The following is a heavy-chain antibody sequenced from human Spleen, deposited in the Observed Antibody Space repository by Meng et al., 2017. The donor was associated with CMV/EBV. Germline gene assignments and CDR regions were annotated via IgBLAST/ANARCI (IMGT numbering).Heavy chain of an antibody. CDR1: GGSCSGYY. CDR3: ARDSFTDSSGYYDAFDI. CDR2: INHSGRT. Sequence: TETLSLTCAVYGGSCSGYYWSWIRQPPGKGLEWIGEINHSGRTNYNPSLKSRVTRAVDTSKNQFSPKLSSVTAADTAVYYCARDSFTDSSGYYDAFDIWGQGTMVTVSS. J-gene: IGHJ3*02. D-gene: IGHD3-22*01. V-gene: IGHV4-34*01.